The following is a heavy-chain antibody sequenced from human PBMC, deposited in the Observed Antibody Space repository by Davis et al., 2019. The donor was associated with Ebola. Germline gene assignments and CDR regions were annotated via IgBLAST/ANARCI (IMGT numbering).Heavy chain of an antibody. J-gene: IGHJ4*02. D-gene: IGHD4-17*01. CDR3: ARDTYGDYSLDY. CDR1: GFTFSTYS. CDR2: ISSSSYI. V-gene: IGHV3-21*01. Sequence: GESLKIPCAASGFTFSTYSMNWVRQAPGKGLEWVSSISSSSYIYYADSVKGRITISRDNAKNSLYLQMNSLRAEDTAVYYCARDTYGDYSLDYWGQGTLVTVSS.